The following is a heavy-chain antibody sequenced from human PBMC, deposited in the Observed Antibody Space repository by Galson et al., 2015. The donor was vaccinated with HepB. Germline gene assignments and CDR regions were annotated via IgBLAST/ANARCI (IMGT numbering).Heavy chain of an antibody. D-gene: IGHD5-12*01. CDR1: GGSISSYH. CDR2: FYASGSS. V-gene: IGHV4-59*01. CDR3: ARSLSGYDSGDL. J-gene: IGHJ5*02. Sequence: SETLSLTCTVSGGSISSYHWSWIRQPPGKGLEWIGYFYASGSSNWNPSLKSRVTMSVDTSKNQLSLRLSSATAADTAVYYCARSLSGYDSGDLWGQGTLVTVSS.